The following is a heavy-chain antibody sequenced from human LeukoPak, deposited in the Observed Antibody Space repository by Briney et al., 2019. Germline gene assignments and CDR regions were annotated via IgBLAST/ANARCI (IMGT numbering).Heavy chain of an antibody. CDR3: TRSDTHPRHSSSWHFDY. J-gene: IGHJ4*02. CDR2: ISSSVSS. CDR1: GGSISSYF. D-gene: IGHD6-13*01. V-gene: IGHV4-59*07. Sequence: PSGTLSLTCTVSGGSISSYFWSWIRQPPGKTLEWIGYISSSVSSNYDPSLKSRVTISLDTSKNQFSLKLTSVSAADTAVYYCTRSDTHPRHSSSWHFDYWGQGTLVTVSS.